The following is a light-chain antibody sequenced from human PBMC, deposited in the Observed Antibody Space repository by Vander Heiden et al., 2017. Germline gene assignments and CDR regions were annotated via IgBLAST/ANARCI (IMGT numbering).Light chain of an antibody. V-gene: IGKV3-11*01. CDR2: DAS. CDR1: PSVSSY. CDR3: QQRRA. Sequence: EIVLTQSPATLSLSPGERANLSCRASPSVSSYLAWYQQKPGQAPRLLIYDASNRATGIPARFSGSGSGTDFTLTISSLEPEDFAVYYCQQRRAFGQGTRLEIK. J-gene: IGKJ5*01.